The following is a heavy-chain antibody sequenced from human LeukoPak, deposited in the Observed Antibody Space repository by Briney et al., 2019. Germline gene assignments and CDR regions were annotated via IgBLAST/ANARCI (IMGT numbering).Heavy chain of an antibody. CDR1: GFTFSTYA. Sequence: GGSLRLSCAASGFTFSTYAMSWVRQAPGKGLEWVSSISGSGDTTYYADSVKGRFTISRDNSKNTLYLQMNSLRAEDTAVYYCAKVMGALMIVVGMDVWGQGTTVTVSS. D-gene: IGHD3-22*01. CDR3: AKVMGALMIVVGMDV. V-gene: IGHV3-23*01. CDR2: ISGSGDTT. J-gene: IGHJ6*02.